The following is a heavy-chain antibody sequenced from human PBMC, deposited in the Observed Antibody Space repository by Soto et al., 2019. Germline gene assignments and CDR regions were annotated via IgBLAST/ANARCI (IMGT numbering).Heavy chain of an antibody. V-gene: IGHV3-7*01. CDR2: IKQDGSEK. Sequence: GGSLRLSCAASGFTFSSYWMSWVRQAPGKGLEWVANIKQDGSEKYYVDSVKGRFTISRDNAKNSLYLQMNSLRAEDTAVYYCARENPDCSGGSCYWNAFDIWGQGTMVTVSS. J-gene: IGHJ3*02. CDR1: GFTFSSYW. CDR3: ARENPDCSGGSCYWNAFDI. D-gene: IGHD2-15*01.